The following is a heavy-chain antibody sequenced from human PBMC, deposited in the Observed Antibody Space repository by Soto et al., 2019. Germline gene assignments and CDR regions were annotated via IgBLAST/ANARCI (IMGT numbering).Heavy chain of an antibody. CDR2: ISGSGGST. CDR1: GFTFSNYA. CDR3: AKDQGSYWFDP. Sequence: GGSLRLSCVASGFTFSNYAMNWVRQAPGKGLEWVSIISGSGGSTYYADSVKGRFTISRDNSKNTLYLQMNSLRAEDTAVYYCAKDQGSYWFDPWGQGTLVTVSS. J-gene: IGHJ5*02. D-gene: IGHD6-13*01. V-gene: IGHV3-23*01.